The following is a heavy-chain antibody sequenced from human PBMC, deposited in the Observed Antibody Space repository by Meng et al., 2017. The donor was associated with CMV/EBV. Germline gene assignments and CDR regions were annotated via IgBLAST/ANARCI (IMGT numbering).Heavy chain of an antibody. D-gene: IGHD3-3*01. CDR2: IGASGSST. CDR1: GFSFSDYY. Sequence: GGSLRLSCVASGFSFSDYYMSWIRQAPGKGLEWVSFIGASGSSTFYADSVKGRFTISRDNSKNTLHLQMNSLRAEDTAVYYCAKGIFGVVGAGYYYYYGMDVWGQGTTVTVSS. J-gene: IGHJ6*02. CDR3: AKGIFGVVGAGYYYYYGMDV. V-gene: IGHV3-23*01.